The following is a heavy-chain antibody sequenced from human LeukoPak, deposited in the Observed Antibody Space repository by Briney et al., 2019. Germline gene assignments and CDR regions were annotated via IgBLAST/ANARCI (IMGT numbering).Heavy chain of an antibody. D-gene: IGHD3-22*01. CDR3: ARGKSYDSSGYYYVFDY. J-gene: IGHJ4*02. CDR2: INHSGST. Sequence: GSLRLSCAASGFIFSDDAMSWVRQAPGKGLEWIGEINHSGSTNYNPSLKSRVTISVDTSKNQFSLKLSSVTAADTAVYYCARGKSYDSSGYYYVFDYWGQGTLVTVSS. V-gene: IGHV4-34*01. CDR1: GFIFSDDA.